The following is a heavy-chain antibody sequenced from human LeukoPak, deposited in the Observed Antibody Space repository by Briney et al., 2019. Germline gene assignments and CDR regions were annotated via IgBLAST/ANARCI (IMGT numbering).Heavy chain of an antibody. J-gene: IGHJ4*02. CDR3: IGTAATDGDIDY. V-gene: IGHV3-73*01. Sequence: PGGSLRLSCAASGFTFSGSAMHWVRQASGKGLEWVGRIRSKANSYATAYAASVKGRFTISRDDSKNTAYLQMNSLKTEDTAVYYCIGTAATDGDIDYWGQGTLVTVSS. CDR1: GFTFSGSA. D-gene: IGHD2-15*01. CDR2: IRSKANSYAT.